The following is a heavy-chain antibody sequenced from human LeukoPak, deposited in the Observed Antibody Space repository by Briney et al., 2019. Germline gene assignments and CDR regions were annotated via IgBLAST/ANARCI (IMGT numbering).Heavy chain of an antibody. CDR2: ISGSGGST. D-gene: IGHD3-10*01. CDR3: AKDQDPHSYGSGSYAPFDY. V-gene: IGHV3-23*01. CDR1: GGSISSYY. Sequence: ETLSLTCTVSGGSISSYYWSWVRQAPGKGLEWVSHISGSGGSTKYSGSVKGRFTISRDNSKNTLYLQINSLRADDTAVYYCAKDQDPHSYGSGSYAPFDYWGQGTLVTVSS. J-gene: IGHJ4*02.